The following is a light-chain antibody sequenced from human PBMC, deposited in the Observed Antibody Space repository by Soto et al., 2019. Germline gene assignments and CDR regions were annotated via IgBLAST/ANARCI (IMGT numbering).Light chain of an antibody. J-gene: IGKJ4*01. CDR2: DAS. CDR3: QQYDNLLT. CDR1: QSISNW. V-gene: IGKV1-33*01. Sequence: DIQMTQPPSTLSASVGDRVTITCRASQSISNWLAWYQQKPGKAPKLLIYDASNLETGVPSRFSGSGSGTDFTFTISSLQPEDIATYYCQQYDNLLTFGGGTKVDIK.